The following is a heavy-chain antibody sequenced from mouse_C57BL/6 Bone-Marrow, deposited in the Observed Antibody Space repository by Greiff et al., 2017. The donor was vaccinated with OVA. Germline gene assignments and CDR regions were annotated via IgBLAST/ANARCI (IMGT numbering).Heavy chain of an antibody. CDR2: ISSGSSTI. CDR3: ARQGYSNYVYWYFDV. V-gene: IGHV5-17*01. J-gene: IGHJ1*03. D-gene: IGHD2-5*01. CDR1: GFTFSDYG. Sequence: EVKVVESGGGLVKPGGSLKLSCAASGFTFSDYGMHWVRQAPEKGLEWVAYISSGSSTIYYADTVKGRFTISRDNAKNTLFLQMTSLRSEDTAMYYCARQGYSNYVYWYFDVWGTGTTVTVSS.